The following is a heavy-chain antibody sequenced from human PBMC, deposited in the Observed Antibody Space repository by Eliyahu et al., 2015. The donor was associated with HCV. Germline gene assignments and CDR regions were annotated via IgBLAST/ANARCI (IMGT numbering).Heavy chain of an antibody. V-gene: IGHV3-21*01. CDR1: GFTFSSYS. D-gene: IGHD4-17*01. J-gene: IGHJ4*02. Sequence: EVQLVESGGGLVKPGGSLRLSCAASGFTFSSYSMNWVRQAPGKGLGWVSSISSSSSYIYYADSVKGRFTISRDNAKNSLYLQMNSLRAEDTAVYYCARDRPVTPRHWGQGTLVTVSS. CDR2: ISSSSSYI. CDR3: ARDRPVTPRH.